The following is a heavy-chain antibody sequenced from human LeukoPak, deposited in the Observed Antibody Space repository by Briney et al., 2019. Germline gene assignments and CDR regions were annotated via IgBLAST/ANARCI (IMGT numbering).Heavy chain of an antibody. CDR3: AKDAVAPGSGGDYFDY. Sequence: GGSLRLSCVASGFTFSSNAMSWVRQAPGKGLEWVSVITGNDGSTYYADSVKGRFPISRDNSKHTLSLQMDSLRAEDTAVYYCAKDAVAPGSGGDYFDYWGQGTLVTVSS. J-gene: IGHJ4*02. D-gene: IGHD3-10*01. V-gene: IGHV3-23*01. CDR2: ITGNDGST. CDR1: GFTFSSNA.